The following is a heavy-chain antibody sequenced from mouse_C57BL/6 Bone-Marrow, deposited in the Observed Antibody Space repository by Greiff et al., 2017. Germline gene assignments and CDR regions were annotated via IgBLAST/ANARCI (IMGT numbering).Heavy chain of an antibody. D-gene: IGHD1-1*01. V-gene: IGHV2-9*01. CDR1: GFSLTSYG. Sequence: VQLQASGPGLVAPSQSLSITCTVSGFSLTSYGVDWVRPPPGKGLEWLGVIGGGGSTKYNSALMSRLSISKDNSKSQVFLKMNSLQTDDTAMYYCAKQGYGSSFSPCAYWGQGTLVTVSA. J-gene: IGHJ3*01. CDR2: IGGGGST. CDR3: AKQGYGSSFSPCAY.